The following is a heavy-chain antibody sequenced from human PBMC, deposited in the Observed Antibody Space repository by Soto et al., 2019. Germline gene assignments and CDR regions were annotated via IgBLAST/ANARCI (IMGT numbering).Heavy chain of an antibody. D-gene: IGHD3-3*01. CDR3: ARDSDFLREGDYLDY. J-gene: IGHJ4*02. Sequence: QVQLVEPGGGVVQPGRSLRLSCAASGFTFRSYGMHWVRQAPGKGLEWVAVIWYDGTNEFYADSVKGRFTISRDNAKNTLYLQMNSLRVEDTAVYYCARDSDFLREGDYLDYWGQGTLVIVSS. CDR2: IWYDGTNE. V-gene: IGHV3-33*01. CDR1: GFTFRSYG.